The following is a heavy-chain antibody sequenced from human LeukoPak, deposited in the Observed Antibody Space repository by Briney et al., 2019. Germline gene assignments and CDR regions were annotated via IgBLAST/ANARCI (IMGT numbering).Heavy chain of an antibody. CDR2: IIPIFGTA. V-gene: IGHV1-69*05. CDR3: ARAYYESSAYRHAVYFDY. CDR1: GGTFSSYA. D-gene: IGHD3-22*01. J-gene: IGHJ4*02. Sequence: SVKVSCKASGGTFSSYAISWVRQAPGQGLEWMGGIIPIFGTANYAQKFQGRVTITTDESTSTAYMELSSLRSEDTAVYYCARAYYESSAYRHAVYFDYWGQGTLVTVSS.